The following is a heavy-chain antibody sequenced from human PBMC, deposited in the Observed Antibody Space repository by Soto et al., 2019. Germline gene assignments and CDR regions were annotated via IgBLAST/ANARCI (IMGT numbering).Heavy chain of an antibody. V-gene: IGHV2-70*04. D-gene: IGHD2-2*01. Sequence: GSGPTLVNPTQTLTLTCTFSGFSLSTSGMRVSWIRQPPGKALEWLARIDWDDDKFYSTSLKTRLTISKDTSKNQVVLTMTNMDPVDTATYYCALSILSGARYCSGTSCPEDVWGQGTTVTVSS. J-gene: IGHJ6*02. CDR3: ALSILSGARYCSGTSCPEDV. CDR2: IDWDDDK. CDR1: GFSLSTSGMR.